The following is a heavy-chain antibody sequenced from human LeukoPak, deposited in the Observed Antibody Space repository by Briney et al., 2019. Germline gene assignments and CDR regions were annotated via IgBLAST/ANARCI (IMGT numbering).Heavy chain of an antibody. V-gene: IGHV5-51*01. CDR3: ARQRRYCGGDCYSGYFDY. CDR1: GSAFTDYY. CDR2: IYPADSDT. Sequence: GESLHISCQSSGSAFTDYYIGWVRQLPGKGLEWMGIIYPADSDTRYSPSFQGQVTISADKSISTAYLQWRSLKASDTAMYFCARQRRYCGGDCYSGYFDYWGQGTLVTVSS. D-gene: IGHD2-21*02. J-gene: IGHJ4*02.